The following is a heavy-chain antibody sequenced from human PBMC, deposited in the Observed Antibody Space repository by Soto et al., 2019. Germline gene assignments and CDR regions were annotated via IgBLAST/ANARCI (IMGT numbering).Heavy chain of an antibody. J-gene: IGHJ3*02. Sequence: QVQLVQSGAEVKKPGSSVKVSCKASGGTFSSYAISWVRQAPGQGLEWMGGIIPIFGTANYAQKFQGRVTTTADESTSTAYMELSSLRSGDTAVYYCARYCSGGIGYGVSFDIWGQGTMVTVSS. D-gene: IGHD2-15*01. CDR3: ARYCSGGIGYGVSFDI. CDR1: GGTFSSYA. CDR2: IIPIFGTA. V-gene: IGHV1-69*01.